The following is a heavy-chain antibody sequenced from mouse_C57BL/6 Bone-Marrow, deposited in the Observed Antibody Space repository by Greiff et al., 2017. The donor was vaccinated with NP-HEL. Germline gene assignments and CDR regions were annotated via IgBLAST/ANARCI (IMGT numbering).Heavy chain of an antibody. Sequence: EVKLMESGAELVRPGASVKLSCTASGFNIKDDYMHWVKQRPEQGLEWIGWIDPENGDTEYASKFQGKATITADTFSNTAYLQLSSLTSEDTAVYYCTTDYGAWFAYWGQGTLVTVSA. V-gene: IGHV14-4*01. CDR2: IDPENGDT. CDR1: GFNIKDDY. D-gene: IGHD2-4*01. J-gene: IGHJ3*01. CDR3: TTDYGAWFAY.